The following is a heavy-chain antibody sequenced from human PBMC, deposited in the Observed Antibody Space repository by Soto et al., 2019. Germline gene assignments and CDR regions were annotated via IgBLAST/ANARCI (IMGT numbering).Heavy chain of an antibody. CDR3: ARFVIYSTDWRLDS. CDR2: IYYSGST. Sequence: PSETLSLTCTVSGGSISSYYWSWIRQPPGKGLEWIGYIYYSGSTNLNPPLKSRVTISVDTSVNQFSLKLRSVTAADTAVYYCARFVIYSTDWRLDSWGQGTLVTVSS. CDR1: GGSISSYY. V-gene: IGHV4-59*01. J-gene: IGHJ4*02. D-gene: IGHD6-19*01.